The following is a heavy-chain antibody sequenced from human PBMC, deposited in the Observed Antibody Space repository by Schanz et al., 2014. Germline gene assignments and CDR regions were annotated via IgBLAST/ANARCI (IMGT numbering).Heavy chain of an antibody. CDR1: GDSISSGGYY. CDR3: ARDSLRGATGGYGMDV. J-gene: IGHJ6*02. V-gene: IGHV4-61*02. Sequence: QLQESGSGLMKPSQTLSLTCTVSGDSISSGGYYWSWIRQHPGKGLEWIGRIYSRGSSTYNPSLKSRVTISLDTSKNQFSLKVRSVTAADTAVYYCARDSLRGATGGYGMDVWGQGTTVTVSS. CDR2: IYSRGSS. D-gene: IGHD2-8*02.